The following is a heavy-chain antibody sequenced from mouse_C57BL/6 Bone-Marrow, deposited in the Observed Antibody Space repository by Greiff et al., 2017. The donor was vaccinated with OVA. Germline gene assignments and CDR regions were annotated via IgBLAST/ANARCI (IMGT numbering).Heavy chain of an antibody. CDR3: ARSTTVARVYFDY. CDR2: IDPANGNT. CDR1: GFNIKNTY. D-gene: IGHD1-1*01. Sequence: VQLKESVAELVRPGASVKLSCTASGFNIKNTYMHWVKQRPEQGLEWIGRIDPANGNTKYAPKFQGKATITADTSSNTAYLQLSSLTSEDTAIYYCARSTTVARVYFDYWGQGTTLTVSS. J-gene: IGHJ2*01. V-gene: IGHV14-3*01.